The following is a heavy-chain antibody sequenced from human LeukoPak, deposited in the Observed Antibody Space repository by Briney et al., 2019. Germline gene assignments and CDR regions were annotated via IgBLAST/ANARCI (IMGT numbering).Heavy chain of an antibody. CDR2: FDPEDGET. V-gene: IGHV1-24*01. Sequence: ASVKVSCKVSGYTLTELSMHWVRQAPGKGLEWMAGFDPEDGETIYAQKFQGRVTMTEDTSTDTAYMELSSLRSEDTAVYYCATSYYDYVWGSYRPFDYWGQGTLVTVSS. J-gene: IGHJ4*02. CDR3: ATSYYDYVWGSYRPFDY. D-gene: IGHD3-16*02. CDR1: GYTLTELS.